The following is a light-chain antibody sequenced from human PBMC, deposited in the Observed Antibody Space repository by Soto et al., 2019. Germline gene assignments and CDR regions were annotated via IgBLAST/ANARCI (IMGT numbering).Light chain of an antibody. CDR2: DAS. J-gene: IGKJ4*01. V-gene: IGKV3-11*01. CDR3: QQRSSWPRIT. Sequence: EIVLTQFTATLSLSPGERATLSCRASQSVRSYLAWYQQKPGQAPRLLIYDASNRATGIPARFSGSGSGTDFTLTISSLEPEDFAVYYCQQRSSWPRITFGGGTKVEIK. CDR1: QSVRSY.